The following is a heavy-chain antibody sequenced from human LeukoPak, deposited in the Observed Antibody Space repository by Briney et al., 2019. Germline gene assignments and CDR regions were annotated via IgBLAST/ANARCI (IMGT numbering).Heavy chain of an antibody. CDR1: GFTFSSYG. Sequence: GGSLRLSCAASGFTFSSYGMHWVRQAPGKGLEWVAVISYDGSNKYYADSVKGRFTISRDNSKNTLYLQMNSLRAEDTAVYYCAKGYYDSSGYEVDYWGQGTLVTVSS. D-gene: IGHD3-22*01. CDR2: ISYDGSNK. J-gene: IGHJ4*02. CDR3: AKGYYDSSGYEVDY. V-gene: IGHV3-30*18.